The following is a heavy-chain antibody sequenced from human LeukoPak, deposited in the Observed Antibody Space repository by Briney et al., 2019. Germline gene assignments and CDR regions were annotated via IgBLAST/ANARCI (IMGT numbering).Heavy chain of an antibody. CDR2: IYYSGST. V-gene: IGHV4-59*01. D-gene: IGHD3-10*01. J-gene: IGHJ4*02. Sequence: SETLSLTCTVSGGSINTYYWSWIRQPPGKGLKWMGYIYYSGSTNYNPSLKSRVTISVDTSKNQFSLKLSSVTAADTAVYYCARLLYGSGSYYDYWGQGTLVTVSS. CDR3: ARLLYGSGSYYDY. CDR1: GGSINTYY.